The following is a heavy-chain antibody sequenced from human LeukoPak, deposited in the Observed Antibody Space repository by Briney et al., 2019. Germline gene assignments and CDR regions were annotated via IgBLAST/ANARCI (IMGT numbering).Heavy chain of an antibody. D-gene: IGHD6-13*01. CDR2: ISAYNGNT. CDR3: ARDYVGHSGYSSRRREYYFDY. V-gene: IGHV1-18*01. Sequence: GASVKVSCKASGYTITSYGISWVRQAPGQGLEWMGWISAYNGNTNYAQKLQGRVTMTTDTSTSTAYMELRSLRSEDTAVYYCARDYVGHSGYSSRRREYYFDYWGQGTLVTVSS. J-gene: IGHJ4*02. CDR1: GYTITSYG.